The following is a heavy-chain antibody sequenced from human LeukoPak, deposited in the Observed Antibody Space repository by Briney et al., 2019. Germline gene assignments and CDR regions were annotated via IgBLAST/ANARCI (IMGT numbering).Heavy chain of an antibody. Sequence: KPSETLSLTCAVYGGSFSGYYWSWIRQPPGKGLEWIGEINHSGSTNYNPSLKSRVTISVDTSKNQFSLKLSSVTAADTAVYYCARVGLTRVVPAARYFDLWGRGTLVTVSS. CDR3: ARVGLTRVVPAARYFDL. J-gene: IGHJ2*01. CDR2: INHSGST. D-gene: IGHD2-2*01. V-gene: IGHV4-34*01. CDR1: GGSFSGYY.